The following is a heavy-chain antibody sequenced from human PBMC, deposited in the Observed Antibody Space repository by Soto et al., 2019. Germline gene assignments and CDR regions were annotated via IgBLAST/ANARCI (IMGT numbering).Heavy chain of an antibody. Sequence: GESLKISCAASGFIFSGYSMNWVRQAPGKGLEWVSYISSSGSIIKYADSVKGRFTVSRDNAKNSPFLQMNSLRDVDTAVYYCVTANTFDPYYGLHVWGQGTTVTVSS. CDR3: VTANTFDPYYGLHV. J-gene: IGHJ6*02. CDR2: ISSSGSII. CDR1: GFIFSGYS. D-gene: IGHD3-16*01. V-gene: IGHV3-48*02.